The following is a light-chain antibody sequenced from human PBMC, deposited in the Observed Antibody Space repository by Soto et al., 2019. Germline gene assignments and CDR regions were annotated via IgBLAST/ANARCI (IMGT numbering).Light chain of an antibody. J-gene: IGKJ1*01. V-gene: IGKV1-5*01. CDR3: QQYNSYSWT. Sequence: DIQMTQSPSTLSASVGDRVTITCRASQSISSWLAWYQQKPGKDSKLLIYDASSLESGVPSRFSGSGSGTEFTLPISSLQPDHFATYYCQQYNSYSWTVGQGTKVDIK. CDR1: QSISSW. CDR2: DAS.